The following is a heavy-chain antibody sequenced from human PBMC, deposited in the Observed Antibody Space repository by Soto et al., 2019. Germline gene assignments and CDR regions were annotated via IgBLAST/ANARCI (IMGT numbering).Heavy chain of an antibody. Sequence: SETLSLTCTVSGASISYGGFSWSWIRQSPGKGLEWIGYISHLENTYLHPSFKTRLTMSIDRTRNQFSLKLSSVTAADMAVYYCARGGGYDSFDYWGQGVLVTVS. CDR2: ISHLENT. J-gene: IGHJ4*02. CDR3: ARGGGYDSFDY. CDR1: GASISYGGFS. V-gene: IGHV4-30-2*06. D-gene: IGHD5-12*01.